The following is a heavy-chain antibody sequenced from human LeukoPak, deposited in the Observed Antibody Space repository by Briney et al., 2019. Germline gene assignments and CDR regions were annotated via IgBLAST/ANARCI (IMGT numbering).Heavy chain of an antibody. CDR2: ISAYNGNT. D-gene: IGHD3-22*01. V-gene: IGHV1-18*01. CDR3: ARDLSYDSSGYYRNDAFDI. CDR1: GYTFTSYG. J-gene: IGHJ3*02. Sequence: GASVKVSCKGSGYTFTSYGISWVRQAPGQGLEWMGWISAYNGNTNYAQKLQGRVTMTTDTSTSTAYMELRSLRSDDTAVYYCARDLSYDSSGYYRNDAFDIWGQGTMVTVSS.